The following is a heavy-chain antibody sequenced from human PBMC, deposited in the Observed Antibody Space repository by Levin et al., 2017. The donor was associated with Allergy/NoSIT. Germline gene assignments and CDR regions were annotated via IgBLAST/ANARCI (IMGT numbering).Heavy chain of an antibody. J-gene: IGHJ6*02. CDR1: GFTFSSYG. Sequence: GGSLRLSCAASGFTFSSYGMFWVRQAPGKGLLWVSYISADGRSSTYADSVKGRFTISRDNAKNTLYLQMNTLRAEDTAVYYCTRNGGGMDGWGQGTTVTVSS. D-gene: IGHD3-16*01. CDR3: TRNGGGMDG. V-gene: IGHV3-74*01. CDR2: ISADGRSS.